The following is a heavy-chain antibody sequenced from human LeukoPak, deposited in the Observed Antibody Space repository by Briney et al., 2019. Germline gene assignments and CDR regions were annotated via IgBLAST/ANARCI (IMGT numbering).Heavy chain of an antibody. CDR1: GYTFTSYG. Sequence: ASVTVSCKASGYTFTSYGISWVRQAPGQGLEWMGWISAYNGNTNYAQKLQGRVTMTTDTSTSTAYMELRSLRSDDTAVYYCAGGPLYGSAYGMGVWGQGTTVTVSS. D-gene: IGHD3-10*01. CDR3: AGGPLYGSAYGMGV. J-gene: IGHJ6*02. CDR2: ISAYNGNT. V-gene: IGHV1-18*01.